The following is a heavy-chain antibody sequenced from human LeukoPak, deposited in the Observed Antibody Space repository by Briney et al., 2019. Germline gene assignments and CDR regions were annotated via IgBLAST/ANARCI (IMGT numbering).Heavy chain of an antibody. D-gene: IGHD1-14*01. CDR2: IKSKSDGGTT. J-gene: IGHJ5*02. CDR3: TTEWATYITLWS. CDR1: GFTFSNAW. Sequence: GGSLRLSCAASGFTFSNAWMTWVRQAPGKGLEWVGLIKSKSDGGTTDYAAPVKGRFSMSRDDSKNTLYLQMNSLKTEDTAVYYCTTEWATYITLWSWGQGTLVTVSS. V-gene: IGHV3-15*01.